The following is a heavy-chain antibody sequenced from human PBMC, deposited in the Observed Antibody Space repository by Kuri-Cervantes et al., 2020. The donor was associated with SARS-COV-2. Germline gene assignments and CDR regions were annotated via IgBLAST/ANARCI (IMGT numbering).Heavy chain of an antibody. CDR1: GFTFSSYA. D-gene: IGHD3-22*01. Sequence: AESLRLSCVASGFTFSSYAMHWVRQAPGKGLEWVTVISYDGSNKYYADSVKGRFTISRDNSKNTLYLQMNSLRAEDTAVYYCARDRDYYVNSGYPYSDYWGQGSLVTVSS. J-gene: IGHJ4*02. CDR2: ISYDGSNK. V-gene: IGHV3-30-3*01. CDR3: ARDRDYYVNSGYPYSDY.